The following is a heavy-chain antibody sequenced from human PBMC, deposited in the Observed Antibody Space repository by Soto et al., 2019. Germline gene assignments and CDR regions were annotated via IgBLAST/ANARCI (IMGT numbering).Heavy chain of an antibody. V-gene: IGHV3-9*01. CDR1: GFTFDDYA. CDR2: ISWDSDTI. CDR3: AKDMTPNYSETYAYAAFDK. D-gene: IGHD3-16*01. Sequence: EVQLVEAGGGLVQPGRSLRLSCVGSGFTFDDYAMHWARQAAGKGLEWVSGISWDSDTIEYADSVQGRFTISRDNAKNSLYLQMNSLRLEDTALYFCAKDMTPNYSETYAYAAFDKWGLGTMITVSS. J-gene: IGHJ3*02.